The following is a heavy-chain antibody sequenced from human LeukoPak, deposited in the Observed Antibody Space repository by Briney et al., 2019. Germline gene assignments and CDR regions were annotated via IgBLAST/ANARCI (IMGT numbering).Heavy chain of an antibody. Sequence: SETLSLTCTVSGGSISSYYWSWIRQPAGKGLEWIGRIYTSGSTNYNPSLKSRVTMSVDTSKNQFSLKLSSVTAADTAVYYCARDVTGYDYVWGSYRRQYFDYWGQGTLVTVSS. D-gene: IGHD3-16*02. CDR1: GGSISSYY. J-gene: IGHJ4*02. V-gene: IGHV4-4*07. CDR2: IYTSGST. CDR3: ARDVTGYDYVWGSYRRQYFDY.